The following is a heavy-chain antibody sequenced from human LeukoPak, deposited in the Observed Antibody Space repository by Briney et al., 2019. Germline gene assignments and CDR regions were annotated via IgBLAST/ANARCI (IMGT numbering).Heavy chain of an antibody. CDR1: ALTFSDYS. J-gene: IGHJ4*02. Sequence: GGSLRLSCAASALTFSDYSMTWVRQAPGKGLFWGSGISAGGGSTYYADSVRGGFSISRDNSRNTLYLQMNSLRAEDTAVYYCAKDAAGPEYWGQGTLVTVSS. CDR3: AKDAAGPEY. V-gene: IGHV3-23*01. D-gene: IGHD6-13*01. CDR2: ISAGGGST.